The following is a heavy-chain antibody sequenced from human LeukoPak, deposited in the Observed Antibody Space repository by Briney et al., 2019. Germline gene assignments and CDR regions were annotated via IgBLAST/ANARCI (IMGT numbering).Heavy chain of an antibody. Sequence: GGSLRLSCAASGFTFSTYAMHWVRQAPGQGREWVAVTSHDQSDKYYADSVKGRFTISRDNSKKTLFLQMNSLTPEDTAVYYCARVPCSSTNCYDDFFDYWGQGTLVSVSS. CDR3: ARVPCSSTNCYDDFFDY. CDR2: TSHDQSDK. J-gene: IGHJ4*02. V-gene: IGHV3-30*04. D-gene: IGHD2-2*01. CDR1: GFTFSTYA.